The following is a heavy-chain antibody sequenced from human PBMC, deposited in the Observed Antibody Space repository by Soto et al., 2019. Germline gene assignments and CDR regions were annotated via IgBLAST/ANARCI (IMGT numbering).Heavy chain of an antibody. CDR2: LYDVDGS. J-gene: IGHJ3*01. V-gene: IGHV3-53*01. CDR3: ASSHEREHAYDV. Sequence: GGSLRVPSNASGLTGSCNKYVSCVHQSPGKGLEWASSLYDVDGSVYSDSVKGLFTTSSDSSKTTVYLPINDLRPADTALHPCASSHEREHAYDVSRQGTTVTVPS. D-gene: IGHD1-1*01. CDR1: GLTGSCNKY.